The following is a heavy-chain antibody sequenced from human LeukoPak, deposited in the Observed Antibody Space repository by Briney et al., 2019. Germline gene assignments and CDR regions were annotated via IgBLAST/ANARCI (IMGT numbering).Heavy chain of an antibody. D-gene: IGHD6-6*01. CDR2: IYHSGST. J-gene: IGHJ3*02. Sequence: SETLSLTCAVSGYSISSGYYWGWIRQPPGKGLEWIGSIYHSGSTYYNPSLKSRVTISVDTSKNQFSLKLRSVTAADTAVYYCASPSIAARPSAFDIWGQGTMVTVSS. V-gene: IGHV4-38-2*01. CDR1: GYSISSGYY. CDR3: ASPSIAARPSAFDI.